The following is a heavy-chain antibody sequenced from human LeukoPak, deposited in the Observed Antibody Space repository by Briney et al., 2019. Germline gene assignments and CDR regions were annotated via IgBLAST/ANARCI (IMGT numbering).Heavy chain of an antibody. V-gene: IGHV3-48*01. CDR2: ISSSSSTI. Sequence: PGGSLRLSCAASGFTFSNYSMNWVRQAPGEGLEWVSYISSSSSTIYYADSVKGRFTISRDNAKKSLYLQMNSLRAEETAVYYCRGVRGGTEADYWGQGTLVTVSS. CDR1: GFTFSNYS. J-gene: IGHJ4*02. CDR3: RGVRGGTEADY. D-gene: IGHD3-10*01.